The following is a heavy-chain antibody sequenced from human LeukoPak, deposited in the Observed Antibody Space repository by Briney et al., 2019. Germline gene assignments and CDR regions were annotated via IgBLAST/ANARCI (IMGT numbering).Heavy chain of an antibody. CDR3: ARGHIVLMVYAPFDY. Sequence: PGGSLRLSCTASGFTFSSYAMHWVRQAPGKGLEWVAVISYDGSNKYYADSVKGRFTISRDNSKNTLYLQMNSLRAEDTAVYYCARGHIVLMVYAPFDYWGQGTLVTVSS. CDR1: GFTFSSYA. CDR2: ISYDGSNK. V-gene: IGHV3-30-3*01. D-gene: IGHD2-8*01. J-gene: IGHJ4*02.